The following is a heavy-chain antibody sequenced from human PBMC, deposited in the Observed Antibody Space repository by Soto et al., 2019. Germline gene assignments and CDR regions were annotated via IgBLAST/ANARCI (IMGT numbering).Heavy chain of an antibody. CDR3: ARGHSAGLAARAGVDP. CDR1: GGSISSYY. J-gene: IGHJ5*02. D-gene: IGHD3-3*02. Sequence: QVQLQESGPGLVKPSETLSLTCTVSGGSISSYYWSWIRQPPGKGLEWIGYFYYGGGTNYNPSLKSRVTISVDTSKNQFSLKLSSVTAADTAVYYCARGHSAGLAARAGVDPWGQGTLVTVSS. V-gene: IGHV4-59*01. CDR2: FYYGGGT.